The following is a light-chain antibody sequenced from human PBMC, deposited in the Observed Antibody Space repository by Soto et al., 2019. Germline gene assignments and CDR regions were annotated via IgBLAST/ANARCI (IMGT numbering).Light chain of an antibody. CDR2: DAS. Sequence: EIVLTQSPATLSLSPGERATLSCRASQSVSSYLAWYQQKPGQAPGLLIYDASNRATGIPARSSGSGSGTDFTLTISSLEPEDFAVYYCQQRSNWPPWTFGQGTKVEIK. CDR3: QQRSNWPPWT. V-gene: IGKV3-11*01. J-gene: IGKJ1*01. CDR1: QSVSSY.